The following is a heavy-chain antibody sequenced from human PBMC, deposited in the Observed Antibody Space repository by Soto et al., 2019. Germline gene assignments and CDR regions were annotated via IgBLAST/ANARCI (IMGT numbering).Heavy chain of an antibody. V-gene: IGHV3-30-3*01. D-gene: IGHD3-3*01. CDR1: GLTFSSYG. Sequence: PGGSLRLSCAASGLTFSSYGMHWVRQTPGKGLEWVAVISYDGSNKYYADSVKGRFTISRDNSKNTLYLQMNSLRAEDTAVYYCARPKRYYDLWSAEISEFDYWGQGTLVTVSS. J-gene: IGHJ4*02. CDR2: ISYDGSNK. CDR3: ARPKRYYDLWSAEISEFDY.